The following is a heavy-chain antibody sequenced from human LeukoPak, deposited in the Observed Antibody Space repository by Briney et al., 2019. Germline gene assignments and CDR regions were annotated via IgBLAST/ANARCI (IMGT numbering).Heavy chain of an antibody. V-gene: IGHV3-53*01. D-gene: IGHD1-26*01. J-gene: IGHJ6*03. CDR3: ARDQGTIVGATTPYYYYYMDV. Sequence: PGGSLRLSCAASGFTVSSNYMSWVRQAPGKGLEWVSVIYSGGSTYYADSVKGRFTISRDNAKNSLYLQMNSLRAEDTAVYYCARDQGTIVGATTPYYYYYMDVWGKGTTATVSS. CDR1: GFTVSSNY. CDR2: IYSGGST.